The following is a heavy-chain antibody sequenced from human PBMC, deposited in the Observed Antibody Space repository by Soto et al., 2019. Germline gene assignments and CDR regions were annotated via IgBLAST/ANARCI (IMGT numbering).Heavy chain of an antibody. V-gene: IGHV3-23*01. CDR2: ISGSGGTT. D-gene: IGHD3-10*01. CDR3: AKDRHYGSGTYSDSYLDY. J-gene: IGHJ4*02. Sequence: EVQLLESGGGLVQPGGSLRLSCGGSGFTFNSYAMTWVRQAPGKGREWVSAISGSGGTTYYANSVKGRFTISRDQSKDTMYLQMHSLRAEDTAIYYCAKDRHYGSGTYSDSYLDYWGQGTLVTVSS. CDR1: GFTFNSYA.